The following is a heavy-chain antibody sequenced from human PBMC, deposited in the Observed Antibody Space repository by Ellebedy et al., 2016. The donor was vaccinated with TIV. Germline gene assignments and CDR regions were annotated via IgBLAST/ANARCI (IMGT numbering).Heavy chain of an antibody. CDR1: GFIFSSSC. CDR3: ARDSTPQPRPLLWFGELLEGGFDP. D-gene: IGHD3-10*01. Sequence: ETLSLXXAASGFIFSSSCMHWVRQAPGKGLMWVSRVNSDGSTTTYADSAKGRFTISRDNAKNSLYLQMNSLRAEDTAVYYCARDSTPQPRPLLWFGELLEGGFDPWGQGTLVTVSS. V-gene: IGHV3-74*01. CDR2: VNSDGSTT. J-gene: IGHJ5*02.